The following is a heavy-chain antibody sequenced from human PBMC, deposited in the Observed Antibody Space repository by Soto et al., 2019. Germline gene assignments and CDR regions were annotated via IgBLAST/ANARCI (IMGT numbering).Heavy chain of an antibody. CDR2: IYYSGST. CDR3: ASGEFRELLY. J-gene: IGHJ4*02. CDR1: GGSIISGDYY. V-gene: IGHV4-30-4*01. D-gene: IGHD3-10*01. Sequence: SETLSLTCTVSGGSIISGDYYWIWIRQPPGKGLEWIGYIYYSGSTYYNPSLKSRVTISVDTSKNQFSLKLSSVTAADTAVYYCASGEFRELLYWGQGTLVTVSS.